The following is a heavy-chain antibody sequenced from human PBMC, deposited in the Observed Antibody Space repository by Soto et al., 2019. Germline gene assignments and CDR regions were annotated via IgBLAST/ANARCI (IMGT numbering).Heavy chain of an antibody. CDR1: GFTFSSYA. CDR3: AKDIAVAGIFSTPHPSYYFDY. CDR2: ISGSGGST. Sequence: GGSLRLSCAASGFTFSSYAMSWVRQAPGKGLEWVSAISGSGGSTYYADSVKGRFTISRDNSKNTLYLQMNSLRAEDTAVYYCAKDIAVAGIFSTPHPSYYFDYWGQGTLVTVSS. D-gene: IGHD6-19*01. J-gene: IGHJ4*02. V-gene: IGHV3-23*01.